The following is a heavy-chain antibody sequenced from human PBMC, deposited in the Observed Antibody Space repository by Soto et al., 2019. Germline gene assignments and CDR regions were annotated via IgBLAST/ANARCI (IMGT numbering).Heavy chain of an antibody. D-gene: IGHD6-13*01. CDR3: VRHPPGDGIWYDY. J-gene: IGHJ4*02. Sequence: RVESLKISCKGSGYTFTAYWITCFLQMPGKGLEWMGRIDPIDSYTYYSPSFQGHVTISVDKSISTAYLQWSSLKASDTAMYYCVRHPPGDGIWYDYWGQGSLVTVSS. V-gene: IGHV5-10-1*01. CDR2: IDPIDSYT. CDR1: GYTFTAYW.